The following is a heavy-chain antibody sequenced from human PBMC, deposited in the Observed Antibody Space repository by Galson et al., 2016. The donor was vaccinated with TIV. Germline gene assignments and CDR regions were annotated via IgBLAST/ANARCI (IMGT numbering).Heavy chain of an antibody. D-gene: IGHD2-21*02. CDR1: GFAFIFYF. Sequence: SLRLSCAASGFAFIFYFITWVRQGPGKGWKWVSTFILSGVHTYYPDPVKGRFTISRDNSKKTMYLQMNSLRAEDTAEYYCAKSGQGGDCSWDALDVWGQGTTVTVSS. J-gene: IGHJ3*01. V-gene: IGHV3-23*01. CDR3: AKSGQGGDCSWDALDV. CDR2: FILSGVHT.